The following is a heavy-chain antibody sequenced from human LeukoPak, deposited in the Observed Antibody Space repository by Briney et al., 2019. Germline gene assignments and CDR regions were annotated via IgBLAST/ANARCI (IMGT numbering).Heavy chain of an antibody. CDR3: AGTSEGYCGGDCYAYYYYYMDV. V-gene: IGHV4-59*08. CDR1: GGSISSYY. CDR2: IYYSGST. D-gene: IGHD2-21*02. Sequence: PSETLSLTCTVSGGSISSYYWSWIRQPPGKGLEWIGYIYYSGSTNYNPSLKSRVTISVDTSKNQFSLKLSSVTAADTAVYYCAGTSEGYCGGDCYAYYYYYMDVWGKGTRSPSP. J-gene: IGHJ6*03.